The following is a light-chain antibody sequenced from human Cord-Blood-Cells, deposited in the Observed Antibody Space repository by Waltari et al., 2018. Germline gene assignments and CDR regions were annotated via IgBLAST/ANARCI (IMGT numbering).Light chain of an antibody. Sequence: QSALTQPASVSGSPGQSTTISCTGTSSDVGGYNYVPWYQQHPGKAPKLMIYAVSKRPSGVSNRFSGSKSGNTASLTISGLQAEDEADYYCSSYTSSSTWVFGGGTKLTVL. V-gene: IGLV2-14*01. J-gene: IGLJ3*02. CDR1: SSDVGGYNY. CDR2: AVS. CDR3: SSYTSSSTWV.